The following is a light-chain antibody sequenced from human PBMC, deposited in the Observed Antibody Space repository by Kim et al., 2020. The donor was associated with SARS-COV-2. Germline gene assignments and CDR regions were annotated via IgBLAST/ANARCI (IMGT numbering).Light chain of an antibody. Sequence: EIVLTQSPVTLSLSPGETVTLSCWASQSVGTDLAWYQKKPGQAPTVVIYDVSNRATGIPGMFSGSGSGPDFTLTISSLEREDFAVYYCHLRRYWPATFGQGTKLEI. CDR1: QSVGTD. V-gene: IGKV3-11*01. CDR3: HLRRYWPAT. CDR2: DVS. J-gene: IGKJ2*01.